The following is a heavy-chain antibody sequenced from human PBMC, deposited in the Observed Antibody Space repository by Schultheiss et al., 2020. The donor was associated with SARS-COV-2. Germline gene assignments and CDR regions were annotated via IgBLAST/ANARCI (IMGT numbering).Heavy chain of an antibody. J-gene: IGHJ5*02. CDR2: ISSSSSYI. Sequence: GGSLRLSCAASGFTFSSYWMSWVRQAPGKGLEWVSSISSSSSYIYYADSVKGRFTISRDNAKNSLYLQMNSLRDEDTAVYYCARGGEYSSSSSWFDPWGQGTLVTVSS. V-gene: IGHV3-21*01. D-gene: IGHD6-6*01. CDR3: ARGGEYSSSSSWFDP. CDR1: GFTFSSYW.